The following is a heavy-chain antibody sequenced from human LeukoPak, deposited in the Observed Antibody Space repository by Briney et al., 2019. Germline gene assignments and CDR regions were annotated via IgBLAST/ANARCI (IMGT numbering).Heavy chain of an antibody. CDR3: ARDSRARRGYTYGYSWFNP. D-gene: IGHD5-18*01. J-gene: IGHJ5*02. Sequence: PSETLSLTCSVSGGSLSDYYWSWIRQPAGEGPEWIGRIHASGSTNYNPSLKSRVTLSVDTSRNQFSLTLPSVTAADTAVYYCARDSRARRGYTYGYSWFNPWGQGTRVTVSS. CDR2: IHASGST. V-gene: IGHV4-4*07. CDR1: GGSLSDYY.